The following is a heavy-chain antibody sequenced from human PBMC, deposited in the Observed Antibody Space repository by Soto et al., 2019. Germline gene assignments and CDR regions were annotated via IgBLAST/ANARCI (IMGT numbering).Heavy chain of an antibody. J-gene: IGHJ5*02. Sequence: QVQLVQSGAEVKKPGASVKVSCKASGYTFTRSELNWVRLATGQGLEWMGGMDPKSGNTAYAQKFQGRLTMTRDTSISTAYMELSSLRSDDTAVYYCARSDGYNLHWLVPWGQGTQVTVSS. CDR3: ARSDGYNLHWLVP. CDR1: GYTFTRSE. CDR2: MDPKSGNT. V-gene: IGHV1-8*01. D-gene: IGHD2-21*01.